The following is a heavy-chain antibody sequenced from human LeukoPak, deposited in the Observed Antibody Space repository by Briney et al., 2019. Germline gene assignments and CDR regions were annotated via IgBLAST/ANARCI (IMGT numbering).Heavy chain of an antibody. Sequence: SVKVSCKASGGTFSSYVISWVRQAPGQGLEWMGGIIPIFGTANSAQKFQGRVTITTDESTSTAYMELSSLRSEDTAVYYCARSRPTGYGRIYYFDYWGQGTLVTVSS. V-gene: IGHV1-69*05. J-gene: IGHJ4*02. D-gene: IGHD2-15*01. CDR3: ARSRPTGYGRIYYFDY. CDR1: GGTFSSYV. CDR2: IIPIFGTA.